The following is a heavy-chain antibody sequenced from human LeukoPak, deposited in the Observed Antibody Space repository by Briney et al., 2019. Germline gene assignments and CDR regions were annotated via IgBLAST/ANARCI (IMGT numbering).Heavy chain of an antibody. V-gene: IGHV3-23*01. CDR2: INEGGDDT. CDR1: GFTFSIIG. Sequence: GGSLRLSCAASGFTFSIIGMSWVRQAPGKGLEWVSTINEGGDDTYYANSVKGRVTVSRDNSRNTLYLQMNSLRVEDTAVYYCAKSGWLDNLGQGTLATVSS. J-gene: IGHJ4*02. CDR3: AKSGWLDN. D-gene: IGHD6-19*01.